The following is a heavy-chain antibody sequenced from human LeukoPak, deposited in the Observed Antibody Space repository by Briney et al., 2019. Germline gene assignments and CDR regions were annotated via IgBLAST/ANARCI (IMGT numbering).Heavy chain of an antibody. CDR1: GYTFTSYG. CDR3: ARLISGLWFGESIFDP. D-gene: IGHD3-10*01. Sequence: ASVKVSCKASGYTFTSYGISWVRQAPGQGLEWVGWISAYNGNTNYAQKLQGRVTMTTDTSTSTAYMGLRSLRSDDTAVYYCARLISGLWFGESIFDPWGQGTLVTVSS. V-gene: IGHV1-18*01. J-gene: IGHJ5*02. CDR2: ISAYNGNT.